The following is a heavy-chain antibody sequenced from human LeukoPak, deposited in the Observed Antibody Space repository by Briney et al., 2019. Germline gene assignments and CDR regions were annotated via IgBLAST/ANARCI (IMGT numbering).Heavy chain of an antibody. CDR3: AKNINGGSYYGIDY. D-gene: IGHD2-15*01. CDR2: ICGSGGST. Sequence: GGTLRLSCAASGFTFSSYGMSWVRQAPGKGLEWVSAICGSGGSTYYADSVRGRFTISRENSKNTVYLQMKSLSAEDSAIYYCAKNINGGSYYGIDYWGQGTLVTVSS. V-gene: IGHV3-23*01. CDR1: GFTFSSYG. J-gene: IGHJ4*02.